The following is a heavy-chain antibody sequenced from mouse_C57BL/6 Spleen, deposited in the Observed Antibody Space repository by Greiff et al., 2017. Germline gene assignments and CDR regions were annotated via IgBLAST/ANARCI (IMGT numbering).Heavy chain of an antibody. CDR2: IDPETGGT. J-gene: IGHJ1*03. D-gene: IGHD1-1*01. Sequence: QVQLQQSGAELVRPGASLTLSCKASGYTFTDYEMHWVKQTPVHGLEWIGAIDPETGGTAYNQKFKGKAILTADKSSSTAYMELRSLTSEDSAVYYCTRANYYGSSYDWYFDVWGTGTTVTVSS. CDR3: TRANYYGSSYDWYFDV. V-gene: IGHV1-15*01. CDR1: GYTFTDYE.